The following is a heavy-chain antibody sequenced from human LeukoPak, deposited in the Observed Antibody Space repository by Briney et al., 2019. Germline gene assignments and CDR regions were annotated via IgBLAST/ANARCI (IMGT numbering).Heavy chain of an antibody. CDR2: ISSTGSDI. J-gene: IGHJ5*02. V-gene: IGHV3-48*02. Sequence: GGSLRLSCAASGFTVSGNYMNWVRQAPGKGLEWVSYISSTGSDIYYADSVKGRFTISGDNAKNSLYLQMNSLRDEDTAVYYCARVSVGSGSYYPPNWFDPWGQGTLVIVSS. CDR3: ARVSVGSGSYYPPNWFDP. CDR1: GFTVSGNY. D-gene: IGHD3-10*01.